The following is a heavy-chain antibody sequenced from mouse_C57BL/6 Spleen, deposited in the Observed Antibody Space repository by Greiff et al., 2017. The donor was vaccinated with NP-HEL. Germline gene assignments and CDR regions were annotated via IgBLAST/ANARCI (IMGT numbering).Heavy chain of an antibody. CDR3: ARHTGVWCYYAMDY. J-gene: IGHJ4*01. Sequence: EVQLVESGGDLVKPGGSLKLSCAASGFTFSSYGMSWVRQTPDKRLEWVATISSGGSYTYYPDSVKGRFTISRDNAKNTLYLQMSSLKSEDTAMYYCARHTGVWCYYAMDYWGQGTSVTVSS. CDR2: ISSGGSYT. V-gene: IGHV5-6*01. D-gene: IGHD1-1*02. CDR1: GFTFSSYG.